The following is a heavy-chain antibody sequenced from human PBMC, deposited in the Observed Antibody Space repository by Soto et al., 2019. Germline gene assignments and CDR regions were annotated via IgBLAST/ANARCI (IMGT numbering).Heavy chain of an antibody. J-gene: IGHJ5*02. CDR1: GGAIGGYD. CDR2: VSYSGST. Sequence: SETLSLTCSLSGGAIGGYDWSWIRQPPGKALEWIGYVSYSGSTDYHPSLKSRVSISIDTSKNQFSLEMISVTAADTAVYYCARHGYDSGWFFFDPWGQGALVTVSS. V-gene: IGHV4-59*08. CDR3: ARHGYDSGWFFFDP. D-gene: IGHD6-19*01.